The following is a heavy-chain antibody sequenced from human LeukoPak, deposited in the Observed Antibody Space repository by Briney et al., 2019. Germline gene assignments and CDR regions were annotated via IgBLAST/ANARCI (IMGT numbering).Heavy chain of an antibody. V-gene: IGHV1-69*13. Sequence: GASVKVSCKASGYTFTSYGISWVRQAPGQGLEWMGGIIPIFGTANYAQKFQGRVTITADESTSTAYMELSSLRSEDTAVYYCAVLPRAHDYYYYYGMDVWGQGTTVTVSS. CDR1: GYTFTSYG. J-gene: IGHJ6*02. CDR3: AVLPRAHDYYYYYGMDV. CDR2: IIPIFGTA.